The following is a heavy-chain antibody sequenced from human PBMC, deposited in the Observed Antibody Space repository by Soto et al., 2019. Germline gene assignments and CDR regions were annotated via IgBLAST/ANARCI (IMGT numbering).Heavy chain of an antibody. V-gene: IGHV4-59*01. CDR1: GGSISSYY. CDR2: IYYSGST. D-gene: IGHD3-22*01. CDR3: ARERGYYDSLGP. J-gene: IGHJ5*02. Sequence: SSETLSLTCTVSGGSISSYYWSWIRQPPGKGLEWIGYIYYSGSTNYNPSLKSRVTISVDTSKNQFSLKLSSVTAADTAVYYCARERGYYDSLGPWGQGTLVTVSS.